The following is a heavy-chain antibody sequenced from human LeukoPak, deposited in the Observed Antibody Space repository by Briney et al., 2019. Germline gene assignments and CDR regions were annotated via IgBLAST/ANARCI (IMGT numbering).Heavy chain of an antibody. V-gene: IGHV3-23*01. D-gene: IGHD4-17*01. CDR3: AKRAYGDYVSGLYVDS. Sequence: QAGGSLRLSCVASGFTFSSFAMSWVRQAPGKGLEWVSAIGISGGSTQYADSVKGRFTVSRDNSKNTLYLQMDSLRAEDTAVYYCAKRAYGDYVSGLYVDSWGQGTLVTVSS. J-gene: IGHJ4*02. CDR2: IGISGGST. CDR1: GFTFSSFA.